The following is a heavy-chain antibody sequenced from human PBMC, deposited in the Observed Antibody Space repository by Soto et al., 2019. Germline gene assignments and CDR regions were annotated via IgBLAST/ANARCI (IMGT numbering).Heavy chain of an antibody. Sequence: SETLSLTCTVSGGSISSGGYYWSWIRQHPGKGLEWIGNIFYTGGTLYSPSLKSRFTMSVDTSKNHFSLKLISVTTAGTAVYFCAREGNLGRWIQPLDFWGQGSMVTVSS. J-gene: IGHJ4*02. CDR1: GGSISSGGYY. D-gene: IGHD2-2*03. CDR3: AREGNLGRWIQPLDF. CDR2: IFYTGGT. V-gene: IGHV4-61*03.